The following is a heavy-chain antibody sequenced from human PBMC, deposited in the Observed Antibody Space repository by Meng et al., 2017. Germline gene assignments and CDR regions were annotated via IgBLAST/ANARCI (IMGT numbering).Heavy chain of an antibody. CDR2: IYYSGST. V-gene: IGHV4-30-4*01. CDR3: ARRGADYGAFDP. D-gene: IGHD4/OR15-4a*01. CDR1: GGSISSGHYY. Sequence: QVQLQESRPGLVKPSQTLSLTCSVSGGSISSGHYYWSWIRQPPGKGLEWIGYIYYSGSTHYNPSLKSRVIISLDTSKNQFSLKLSSVTAADTAVYYCARRGADYGAFDPWGQGTLVTVSS. J-gene: IGHJ5*02.